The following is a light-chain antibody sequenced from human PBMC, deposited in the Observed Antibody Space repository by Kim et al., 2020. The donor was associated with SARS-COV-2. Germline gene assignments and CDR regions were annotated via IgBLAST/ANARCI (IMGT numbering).Light chain of an antibody. Sequence: SASVGDRVTITCRASQSMNTDLHLYQHTRGRAPKLLIYGASSLQSGVPSLFSGSGSGTDFTLTISNLQAEDFATYYCQQSYRPVYTFGQATKLEIK. V-gene: IGKV1-39*01. CDR1: QSMNTD. CDR3: QQSYRPVYT. CDR2: GAS. J-gene: IGKJ2*01.